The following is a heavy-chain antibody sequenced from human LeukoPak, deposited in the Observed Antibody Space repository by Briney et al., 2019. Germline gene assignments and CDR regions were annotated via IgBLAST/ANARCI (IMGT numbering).Heavy chain of an antibody. CDR2: NYYSGST. Sequence: SETLSLTCTVSGGSISSSSYYWGWIRQPPGKGLEWIGSNYYSGSTNYNPSLKSRVTISVDTSKNQFSLKLSSVTAADTAVYYCARGSSGWVFIIDYWGQGTLVTVSS. CDR1: GGSISSSSYY. CDR3: ARGSSGWVFIIDY. J-gene: IGHJ4*02. V-gene: IGHV4-39*07. D-gene: IGHD6-19*01.